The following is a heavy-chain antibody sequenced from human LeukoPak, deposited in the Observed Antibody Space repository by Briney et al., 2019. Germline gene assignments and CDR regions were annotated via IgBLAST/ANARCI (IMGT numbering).Heavy chain of an antibody. Sequence: GGSLRLSCAASGFTVSINYMSWVRQAPGKGLEWVSIIYSAGSTYYADSVRGRCTISRDSSKNTVCLQMNSLRAEDTAVYYCAGGGMGARKYYSDPFHYWGQGTLVTVSS. V-gene: IGHV3-53*01. J-gene: IGHJ4*02. CDR3: AGGGMGARKYYSDPFHY. CDR2: IYSAGST. D-gene: IGHD3-10*01. CDR1: GFTVSINY.